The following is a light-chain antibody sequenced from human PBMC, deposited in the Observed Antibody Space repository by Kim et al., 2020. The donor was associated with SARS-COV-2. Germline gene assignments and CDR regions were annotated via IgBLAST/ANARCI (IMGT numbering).Light chain of an antibody. J-gene: IGKJ4*01. CDR1: QSVGNN. CDR3: QQYNDWPLLT. CDR2: GAS. Sequence: IVMTQSPATLSVSPGKRVTLSCRASQSVGNNLAWYQQRPGQAPRLLIYGASTRATDISARFSGDGSGTEFTLTIRSLQSEDSAVYYCQQYNDWPLLTFGGGTKVDIK. V-gene: IGKV3-15*01.